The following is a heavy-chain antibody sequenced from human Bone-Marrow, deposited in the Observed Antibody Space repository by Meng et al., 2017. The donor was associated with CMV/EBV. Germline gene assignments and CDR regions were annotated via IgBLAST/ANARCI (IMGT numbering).Heavy chain of an antibody. Sequence: SKPLSFPWTVSGGPISSSGDYWCWIRQPPGKGLEWIGSIYYSGSTYYNPSLKSRVTISVDMSMNQFSLKLSSVTAADTAVYYCARHKNDFWSGDGEGMDYWGQGTLVTVSS. D-gene: IGHD3-3*01. J-gene: IGHJ4*02. CDR1: GGPISSSGDY. V-gene: IGHV4-39*01. CDR2: IYYSGST. CDR3: ARHKNDFWSGDGEGMDY.